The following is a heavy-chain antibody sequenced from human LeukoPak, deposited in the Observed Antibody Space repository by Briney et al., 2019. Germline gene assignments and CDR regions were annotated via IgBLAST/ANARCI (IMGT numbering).Heavy chain of an antibody. Sequence: ASVKVSCKASGYTFTGYYMHWVRQAPGQGLEWMGWINPNSGGTNYAQKFQGRVTMTRDTSISTAYMELSRLRSDDAAVYYCARGQDYYYYYMDVWGKGTTVTVSS. V-gene: IGHV1-2*02. CDR3: ARGQDYYYYYMDV. CDR1: GYTFTGYY. CDR2: INPNSGGT. J-gene: IGHJ6*03.